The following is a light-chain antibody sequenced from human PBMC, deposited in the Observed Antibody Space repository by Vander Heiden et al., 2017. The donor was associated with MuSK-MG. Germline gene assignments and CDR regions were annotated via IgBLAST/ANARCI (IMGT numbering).Light chain of an antibody. Sequence: DIQMTQSPSSLSASVGDRVTITCRASQSISRFLNWYQQKPGKAPKLLIYTASGFQTGVPSRFSGTGSGTEFTLTISRLQPEDFVSYYCQQSDMTPLTFGGGTRVEIK. J-gene: IGKJ4*01. CDR1: QSISRF. V-gene: IGKV1-39*01. CDR3: QQSDMTPLT. CDR2: TAS.